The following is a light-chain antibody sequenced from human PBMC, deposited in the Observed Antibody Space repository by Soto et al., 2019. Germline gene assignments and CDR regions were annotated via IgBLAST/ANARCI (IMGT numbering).Light chain of an antibody. CDR2: GAS. CDR3: QQYGSSFAT. J-gene: IGKJ1*01. V-gene: IGKV3-20*01. CDR1: QSVGSK. Sequence: EIVLTQAPGTLSLSPGERATLSCRASQSVGSKLAWYRQTPGQPPMLLIYGASTRATDTPARFSGSGAGTDFTLIISRLEPVDFAVYYCQQYGSSFATFGQGTQVE.